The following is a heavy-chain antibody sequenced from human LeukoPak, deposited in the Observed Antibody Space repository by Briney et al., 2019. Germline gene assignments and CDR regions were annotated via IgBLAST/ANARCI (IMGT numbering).Heavy chain of an antibody. CDR3: ASVSNDY. V-gene: IGHV4-34*01. CDR2: INHSGST. CDR1: GGSFSGYY. Sequence: PSGTLSLTCAVYGGSFSGYYWSWIRQPPGKGLEWIGEINHSGSTNYNPSLKSRVTISVDTSKNQFSLKLSSVTAADTAVYYCASVSNDYWGQGTLVTVSS. D-gene: IGHD5/OR15-5a*01. J-gene: IGHJ4*02.